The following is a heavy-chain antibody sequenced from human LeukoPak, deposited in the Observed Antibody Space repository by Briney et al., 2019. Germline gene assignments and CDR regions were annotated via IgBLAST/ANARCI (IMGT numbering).Heavy chain of an antibody. CDR1: GLNFDDYT. CDR2: ISWDGSGT. J-gene: IGHJ4*02. Sequence: GGSLRLSCAASGLNFDDYTMHWVRQTPGKGLEWVSLISWDGSGTYYADSVKGRFTVSRDNSKNSLYLQMNSLRTDDTALCYCTKIGVADSLDSWGQGTLVTVSS. CDR3: TKIGVADSLDS. V-gene: IGHV3-43*01. D-gene: IGHD6-19*01.